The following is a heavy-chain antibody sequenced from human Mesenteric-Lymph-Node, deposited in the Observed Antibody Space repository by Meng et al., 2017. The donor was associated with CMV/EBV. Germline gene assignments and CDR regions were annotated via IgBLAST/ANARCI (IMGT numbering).Heavy chain of an antibody. D-gene: IGHD3-3*01. J-gene: IGHJ2*01. CDR1: GGSFSGNY. V-gene: IGHV4-34*01. Sequence: SETLSLTCAVYGGSFSGNYWSWIRQPPGRGLEWIGEINHSGSTNYNPSLKSRVTISVDTSRNQFSLKLSSVTAADTAVYYCARIWSGSRYLDLWGRGTLVTVSS. CDR3: ARIWSGSRYLDL. CDR2: INHSGST.